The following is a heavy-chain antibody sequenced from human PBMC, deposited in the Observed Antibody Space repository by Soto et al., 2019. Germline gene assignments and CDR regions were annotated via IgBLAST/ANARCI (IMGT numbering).Heavy chain of an antibody. J-gene: IGHJ3*02. Sequence: HSNTASELNIVDYAVRRILKDTGKGLEWVSGISWNSGSIGYADSVKGRFTISRDNAKNSLYLQMNSLRAEDTALYYCAKGAIVVVPAATADAFDIWGQGTMVTVSS. D-gene: IGHD2-2*01. CDR1: ELNIVDYA. CDR2: ISWNSGSI. V-gene: IGHV3-9*01. CDR3: AKGAIVVVPAATADAFDI.